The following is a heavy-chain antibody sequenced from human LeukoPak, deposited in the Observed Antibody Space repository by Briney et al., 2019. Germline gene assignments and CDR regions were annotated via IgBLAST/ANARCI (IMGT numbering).Heavy chain of an antibody. D-gene: IGHD6-19*01. CDR1: GGSISSSSYY. V-gene: IGHV4-39*07. CDR2: IYYSGST. Sequence: SETLSLTCTVSGGSISSSSYYWGWIRQPPGKGLEWIGSIYYSGSTYYNPSLKSRVTISVDTSKNQFSLKLSSVTAADTAVYYCARKGYSSGWSEYYFDYWGQGTLVTVSS. CDR3: ARKGYSSGWSEYYFDY. J-gene: IGHJ4*02.